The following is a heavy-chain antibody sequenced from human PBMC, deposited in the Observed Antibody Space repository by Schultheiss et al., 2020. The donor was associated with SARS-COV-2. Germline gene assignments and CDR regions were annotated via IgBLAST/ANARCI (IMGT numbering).Heavy chain of an antibody. V-gene: IGHV1-18*04. Sequence: ASVKVSCKASGYTFTGYYMHWVRQAPGQGLEWMGWINAYNGNTNYAQKLQGRVTITTDTSTSTAYMELRSLRSDDTAVYYCARAIDYYGMDVWGQGTTVTVSS. CDR1: GYTFTGYY. J-gene: IGHJ6*02. D-gene: IGHD2-21*01. CDR3: ARAIDYYGMDV. CDR2: INAYNGNT.